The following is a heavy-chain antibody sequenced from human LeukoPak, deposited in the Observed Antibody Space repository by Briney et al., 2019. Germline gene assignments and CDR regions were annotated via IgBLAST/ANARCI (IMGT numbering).Heavy chain of an antibody. CDR3: ARAHTFSCNGGPCPFFLDS. D-gene: IGHD2/OR15-2a*01. V-gene: IGHV4-4*07. CDR2: IYSSGNT. Sequence: SETLSLTCTVSGGSISSYYWSWIRRPAGKALEWIGRIYSSGNTNYSPSLESRVTMSVDTSKNQFSLKLTSVTAADTAVYYCARAHTFSCNGGPCPFFLDSWGQGTLVTVSS. J-gene: IGHJ4*02. CDR1: GGSISSYY.